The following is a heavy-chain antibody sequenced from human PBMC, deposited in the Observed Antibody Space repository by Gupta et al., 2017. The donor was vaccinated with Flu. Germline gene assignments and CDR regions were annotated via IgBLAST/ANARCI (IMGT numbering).Heavy chain of an antibody. D-gene: IGHD5-18*01. CDR2: IYDNGNT. J-gene: IGHJ4*02. Sequence: QVQLQESGPGLVKPSETLSLTCTVSGASISGFYWSWIRQPPGKGLEWIGYIYDNGNTNYSPSLKSRVTISVDTSKNQFSLKLSSVTATDTAVYYCARHRKGYGPVYYFDSWGQGTQVTVSS. V-gene: IGHV4-59*08. CDR1: GASISGFY. CDR3: ARHRKGYGPVYYFDS.